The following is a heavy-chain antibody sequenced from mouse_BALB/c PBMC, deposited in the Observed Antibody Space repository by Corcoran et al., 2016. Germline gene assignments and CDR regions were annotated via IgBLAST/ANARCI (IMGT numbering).Heavy chain of an antibody. CDR3: ARLTLDDAMDY. V-gene: IGHV1-9*01. J-gene: IGHJ4*01. CDR2: ILPGSGST. CDR1: GYTFSSYW. Sequence: QVQLQQSGAELMKPGASVKISCKATGYTFSSYWIEWVKQRPGHGLEWIGEILPGSGSTNYNEKFKGKAKCNADTSSNTAYMQRSSLTSEDSAVYYCARLTLDDAMDYWGQGTSVTFSS.